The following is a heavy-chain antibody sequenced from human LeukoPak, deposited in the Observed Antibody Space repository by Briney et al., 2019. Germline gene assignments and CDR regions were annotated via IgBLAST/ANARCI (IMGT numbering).Heavy chain of an antibody. CDR2: ISVSGGST. J-gene: IGHJ4*02. D-gene: IGHD3-10*01. Sequence: QPGGSLRLSCAASGFTFRSYAMSWVRQAPGKGLEWVSAISVSGGSTYYAASVKGRFTISRDNSKNTLYLQMNSLRAEDTAVYYCAKVHGSGSYYYYFDYWGQGTLVTVSS. CDR3: AKVHGSGSYYYYFDY. V-gene: IGHV3-23*01. CDR1: GFTFRSYA.